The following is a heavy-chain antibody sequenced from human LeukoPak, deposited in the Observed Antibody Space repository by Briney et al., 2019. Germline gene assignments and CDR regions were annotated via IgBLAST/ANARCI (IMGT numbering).Heavy chain of an antibody. CDR3: ASTTVRSGY. D-gene: IGHD4-17*01. V-gene: IGHV4-38-2*02. J-gene: IGHJ4*02. Sequence: SETLSLTCTVSGYSISSGYYWGWIRQPPGKGLEWIGSIYRSGSTYYNPSLKSRVTISLDTSKNQYSLKLTSVTAADTAVYYCASTTVRSGYWGQGTLVTVSS. CDR1: GYSISSGYY. CDR2: IYRSGST.